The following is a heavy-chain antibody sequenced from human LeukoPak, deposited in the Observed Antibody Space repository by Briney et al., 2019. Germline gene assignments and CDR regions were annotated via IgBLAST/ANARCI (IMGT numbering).Heavy chain of an antibody. V-gene: IGHV3-30-3*01. CDR2: ISYDGSDK. D-gene: IGHD5-24*01. CDR1: GFTFSSYA. CDR3: ARDLGEMATIGDY. Sequence: GRSLRLSCAASGFTFSSYAMHWVRQAPGKGLEWVAVISYDGSDKYYADSVKGRFTISRDNSKNTLYLQMNSLRAEDTAVYYCARDLGEMATIGDYWGQGTLVTVSS. J-gene: IGHJ4*02.